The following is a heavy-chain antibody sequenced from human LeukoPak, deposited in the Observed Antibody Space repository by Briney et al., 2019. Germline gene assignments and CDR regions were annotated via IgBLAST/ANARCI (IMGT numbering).Heavy chain of an antibody. Sequence: SETLSLTCTGSGGSISSGSYYWSWIRQPAGKGLEWIGRIYTSGSTNYNPSLKSRVTISVDTSKNQFSLKLSSVTAADTAVYYCARDLTPGSLDSYYDSKGLDYWGQGTLVTVSS. CDR3: ARDLTPGSLDSYYDSKGLDY. D-gene: IGHD3-22*01. CDR2: IYTSGST. J-gene: IGHJ4*02. CDR1: GGSISSGSYY. V-gene: IGHV4-61*02.